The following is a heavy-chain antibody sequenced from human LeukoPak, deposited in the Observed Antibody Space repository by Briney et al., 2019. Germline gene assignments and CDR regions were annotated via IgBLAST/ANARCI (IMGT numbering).Heavy chain of an antibody. CDR3: ASRDTATGLD. CDR2: IHHSGST. Sequence: SESLSLTCAVYGGSFSGYYWSWLRQPPGKGLEWIGEIHHSGSTNYNPSLKSRVTISVDTPKNQFSLKLSSVTAADTAVYYCASRDTATGLDWGQGTLVTVSS. J-gene: IGHJ4*02. V-gene: IGHV4-34*01. D-gene: IGHD5-18*01. CDR1: GGSFSGYY.